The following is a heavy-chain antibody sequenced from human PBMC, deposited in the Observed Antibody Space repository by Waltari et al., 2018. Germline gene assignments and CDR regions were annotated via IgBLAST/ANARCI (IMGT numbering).Heavy chain of an antibody. V-gene: IGHV4-34*01. Sequence: QVQLQQWGAGLLKPSETLSLTCAVYGGSFSCYYWSWIRQPPGKGLEWIGEINHSGSTNHNPSLKSRVTISGDTSKNQVSLKLSSVTAADTAVYYCARGGSSSGWFDPWGQGTLVTVSS. J-gene: IGHJ5*02. CDR2: INHSGST. D-gene: IGHD6-6*01. CDR1: GGSFSCYY. CDR3: ARGGSSSGWFDP.